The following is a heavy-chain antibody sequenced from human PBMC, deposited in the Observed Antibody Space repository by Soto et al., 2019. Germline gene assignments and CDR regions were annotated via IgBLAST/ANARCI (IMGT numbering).Heavy chain of an antibody. CDR3: ARSRYTGTYSGRFLDY. CDR2: INPSGRTI. CDR1: GFTFSSFE. Sequence: GGSLRLSCVASGFTFSSFEMNWIRQAPGKGPEWIAVINPSGRTISYADSVKGRFTISRDSSKNTFYLQMNSLRAEDTAMYFCARSRYTGTYSGRFLDYWGQGSLVTVSS. J-gene: IGHJ4*02. V-gene: IGHV3-48*03. D-gene: IGHD1-26*01.